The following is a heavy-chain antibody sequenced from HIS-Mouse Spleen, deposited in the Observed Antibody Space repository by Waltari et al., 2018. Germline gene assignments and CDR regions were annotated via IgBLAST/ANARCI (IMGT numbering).Heavy chain of an antibody. V-gene: IGHV3-30*18. J-gene: IGHJ4*02. CDR2: ISYDGSNK. CDR3: AKDKHHAFDY. Sequence: QVQLVESGGGVVQPGRSRRLSCAASGFTFSSYGMHWVRQAPGKGLEWVSFISYDGSNKYYADSVKGRFTISRDNSKNTLYLQMNSLRAEDTAVYYCAKDKHHAFDYWGQGTLVTVSS. CDR1: GFTFSSYG. D-gene: IGHD2-21*01.